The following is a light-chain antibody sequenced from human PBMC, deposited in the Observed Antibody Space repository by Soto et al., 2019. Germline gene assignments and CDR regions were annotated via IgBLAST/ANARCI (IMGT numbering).Light chain of an antibody. V-gene: IGKV1-33*01. CDR1: QDITNH. J-gene: IGKJ3*01. Sequence: DIQVTQSPSSLSASVGDRVTITCQASQDITNHLNWYQHKPGKAPKLLICDSSDLETGAPSRFSGRGSGTYFTLTISSLQPEDIATYYCQKHDGVPQFGPGTRIDIK. CDR2: DSS. CDR3: QKHDGVPQ.